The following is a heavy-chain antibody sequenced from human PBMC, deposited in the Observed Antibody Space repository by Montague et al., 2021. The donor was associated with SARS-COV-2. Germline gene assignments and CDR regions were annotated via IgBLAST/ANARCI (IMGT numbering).Heavy chain of an antibody. CDR3: TGGFRGGPFDC. V-gene: IGHV3-20*04. Sequence: SLRLSCAASGFTFDVYGMSWVRQVPGKGLEWVSGITWNGINTGYVDAVKGRFTISRDNAKKSLYLEMKSLRVEDTALYYCTGGFRGGPFDCWGQGSLVTVPS. J-gene: IGHJ4*02. D-gene: IGHD3-10*01. CDR1: GFTFDVYG. CDR2: ITWNGINT.